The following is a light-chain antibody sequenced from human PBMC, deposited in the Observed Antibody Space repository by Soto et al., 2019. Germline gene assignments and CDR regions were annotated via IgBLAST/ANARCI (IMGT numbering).Light chain of an antibody. CDR2: DVS. CDR3: SSYTSSTTYV. CDR1: TSDVGGYNY. V-gene: IGLV2-14*01. Sequence: QSALTQPASVSASPGQSIAISCTGTTSDVGGYNYVSWYQQHPGKAPKLMIYDVSNRPSGVSNRFSGSKSGNTASLTISGLQAEDEADYYCSSYTSSTTYVFGTGTNITVL. J-gene: IGLJ1*01.